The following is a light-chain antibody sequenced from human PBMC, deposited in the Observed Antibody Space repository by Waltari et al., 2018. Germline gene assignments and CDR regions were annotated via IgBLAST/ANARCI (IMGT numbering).Light chain of an antibody. J-gene: IGKJ3*01. CDR1: QSVSNN. CDR2: GAY. V-gene: IGKV3-15*01. CDR3: QQYKNWPRT. Sequence: EIVMTQSLATLSVSPGERATLSCRASQSVSNNLAWYQQNPGQAPRLLIYGAYTRATGISARFSGSGSGTDFTLTINSLQSEDFAVYYCQQYKNWPRTFGPGTKVEIK.